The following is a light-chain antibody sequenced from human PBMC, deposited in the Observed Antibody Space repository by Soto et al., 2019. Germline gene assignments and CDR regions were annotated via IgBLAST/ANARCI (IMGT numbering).Light chain of an antibody. Sequence: QSVLTQPRSVSGSPGQSVTISCTGTSSDVGGYNYVSWYQQHPGKAPKLMIYDVSKRPSGVPDRFSGYKSGNTASLTISGLQAEDEADYYCCSYAGSYTFDVVFGGGTKVTVL. V-gene: IGLV2-11*01. CDR3: CSYAGSYTFDVV. CDR2: DVS. J-gene: IGLJ2*01. CDR1: SSDVGGYNY.